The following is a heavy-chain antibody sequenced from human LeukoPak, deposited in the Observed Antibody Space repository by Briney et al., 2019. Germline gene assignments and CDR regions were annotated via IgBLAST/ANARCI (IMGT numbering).Heavy chain of an antibody. Sequence: PSETLSLTCTVSGGSISSYYWSWIRQPPGKGLEWIGYIYTRGSTNYNPSLKSRVTISVDTSKNQFSLKLSSVTAADTAVYYCARFIGGAFDIWGQGTMVTVSS. J-gene: IGHJ3*02. CDR2: IYTRGST. CDR1: GGSISSYY. CDR3: ARFIGGAFDI. V-gene: IGHV4-4*09.